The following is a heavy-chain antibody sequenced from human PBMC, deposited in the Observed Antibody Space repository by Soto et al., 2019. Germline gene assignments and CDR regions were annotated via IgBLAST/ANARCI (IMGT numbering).Heavy chain of an antibody. Sequence: QVQLVESGGGVVQPGRSLRLSCAASGFTFSSYGMHWVRQAPGKGLEWMAVIWYDGSNKHYADSVKGRFTISRDTSKNTLYLQMNSLRAEDTAVYYCARDGSGSYPYPGYWGQGTLVSVSA. CDR1: GFTFSSYG. V-gene: IGHV3-33*01. D-gene: IGHD3-10*01. CDR3: ARDGSGSYPYPGY. J-gene: IGHJ4*02. CDR2: IWYDGSNK.